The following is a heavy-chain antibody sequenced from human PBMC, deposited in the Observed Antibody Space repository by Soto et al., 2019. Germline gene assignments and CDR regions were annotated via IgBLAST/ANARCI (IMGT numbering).Heavy chain of an antibody. D-gene: IGHD6-19*01. J-gene: IGHJ4*02. CDR2: ISANSGNT. V-gene: IGHV1-18*04. Sequence: ASVKVSFKASGYTFTSSGFNWVRQAPGQGLEWMGWISANSGNTNYAQNLQGRVTMTTXXXXXXAXMXLXXXTSDXTAVFYCARARSGWYDFWGQGTQVTVSS. CDR3: ARARSGWYDF. CDR1: GYTFTSSG.